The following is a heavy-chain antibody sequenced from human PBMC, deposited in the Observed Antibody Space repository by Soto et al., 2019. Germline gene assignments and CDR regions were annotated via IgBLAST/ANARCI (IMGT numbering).Heavy chain of an antibody. CDR3: AKGITMVRGDLDYYYYGMDV. D-gene: IGHD3-10*01. CDR1: GFTFSSYA. Sequence: GGSLRLSCAASGFTFSSYAMSWVRQAPGKGLEWVSAISGSGGSTYYADSVKGRFTISRDNSKNTLYLQMNSLRAEDTAVYYCAKGITMVRGDLDYYYYGMDVWGQGTTVTVS. CDR2: ISGSGGST. J-gene: IGHJ6*02. V-gene: IGHV3-23*01.